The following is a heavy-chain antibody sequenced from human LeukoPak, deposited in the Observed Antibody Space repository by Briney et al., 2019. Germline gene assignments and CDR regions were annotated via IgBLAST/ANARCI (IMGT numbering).Heavy chain of an antibody. CDR2: IIPIFGTA. CDR1: GGTFSSYA. CDR3: ARDDYYESAGGWFDP. D-gene: IGHD3-22*01. J-gene: IGHJ5*02. V-gene: IGHV1-69*13. Sequence: GASVKVSCKASGGTFSSYAISWVRQAPGQGLEWMGGIIPIFGTANYAQKFQGRVTITADESTSTAYMELRSLRSDDTAVYYCARDDYYESAGGWFDPWGQGTLVTVSS.